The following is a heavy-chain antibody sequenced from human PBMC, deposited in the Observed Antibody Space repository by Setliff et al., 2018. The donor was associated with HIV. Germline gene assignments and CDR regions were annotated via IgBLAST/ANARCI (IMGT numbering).Heavy chain of an antibody. CDR2: IDHSGIT. D-gene: IGHD3-22*01. V-gene: IGHV4-34*01. Sequence: SETLSLTCAVYGGSFSGYYWSWIRQPPGKGLEWIGEIDHSGITNYNPSLKSRVTISVDTSKNQFSLKLSSVAAADTAVYYCARGLTVHDNFDIWGQGTMVTVSS. CDR1: GGSFSGYY. J-gene: IGHJ3*02. CDR3: ARGLTVHDNFDI.